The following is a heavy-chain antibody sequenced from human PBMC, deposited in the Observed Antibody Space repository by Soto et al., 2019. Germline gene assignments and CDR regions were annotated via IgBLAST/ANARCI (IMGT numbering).Heavy chain of an antibody. Sequence: EVQLVDSGGGLVQPGGSLRLSCAASGFIFSNYVMSWVRQAPGKGLEWVSSISDSGGTSYYADSVKGRFTISRDNSKNTLYLQLNSLRAQDMAIYYCAKRSRALLTFDYWRQGTLVTVSS. V-gene: IGHV3-23*04. CDR2: ISDSGGTS. CDR3: AKRSRALLTFDY. D-gene: IGHD1-26*01. CDR1: GFIFSNYV. J-gene: IGHJ4*02.